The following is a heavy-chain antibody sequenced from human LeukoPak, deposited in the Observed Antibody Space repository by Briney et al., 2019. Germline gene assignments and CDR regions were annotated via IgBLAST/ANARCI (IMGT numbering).Heavy chain of an antibody. Sequence: GGSLRLSCAAFGFTFSTYSMNWVRQAPGKGLDWVSYITRSSDTIYYADSVKGRFTISRDNAKNSLYLQMNSLRDEDTAVYYCARDSATYPDKYYFDYWGQGTLVTVSS. CDR1: GFTFSTYS. J-gene: IGHJ4*02. CDR3: ARDSATYPDKYYFDY. D-gene: IGHD1-26*01. CDR2: ITRSSDTI. V-gene: IGHV3-48*02.